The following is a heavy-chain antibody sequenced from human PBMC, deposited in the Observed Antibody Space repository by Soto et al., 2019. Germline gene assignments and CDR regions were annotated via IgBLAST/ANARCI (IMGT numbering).Heavy chain of an antibody. J-gene: IGHJ4*02. CDR2: IRNKDNSYTT. CDR1: GFTFSDYN. CDR3: ARDRTYSSGWYHYYEY. V-gene: IGHV3-72*01. D-gene: IGHD6-19*01. Sequence: GGSLRLSCAASGFTFSDYNMEWVRQAPGKGLEWVGRIRNKDNSYTTKYAASVKGRFTISRDDSENSVYLQMNSLKAEDTAVYYCARDRTYSSGWYHYYEYWGQGALVTVSS.